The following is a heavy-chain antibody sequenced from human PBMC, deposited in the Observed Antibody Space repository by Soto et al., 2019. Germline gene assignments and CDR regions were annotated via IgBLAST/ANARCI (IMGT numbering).Heavy chain of an antibody. CDR2: IKQDGSEK. V-gene: IGHV3-7*05. D-gene: IGHD2-15*01. CDR1: GFTFSSYW. J-gene: IGHJ5*02. CDR3: ARDWFKRYCSGGSCYSDMGLRFDP. Sequence: PGGSLRLSCAASGFTFSSYWMSWVRQAPGKGLEWVANIKQDGSEKYYVDSVKGRFTISRDNAKNSLYLQMNSLRAEDTALYYCARDWFKRYCSGGSCYSDMGLRFDPWGQGTLVTVSS.